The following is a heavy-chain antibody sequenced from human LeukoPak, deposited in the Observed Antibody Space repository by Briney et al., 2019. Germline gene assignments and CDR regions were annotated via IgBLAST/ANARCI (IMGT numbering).Heavy chain of an antibody. CDR2: IYPGDSDT. D-gene: IGHD6-13*01. CDR1: GYSFTSYW. V-gene: IGHV5-51*01. Sequence: GASVKISCKGSGYSFTSYWIGWVRQMPGKGLEWMGIIYPGDSDTRYSPSFQGQVTISADKSISTAYLQWSSLKASDTAMYYCARLGNSSSWYGYYWGQGTLVTVSS. CDR3: ARLGNSSSWYGYY. J-gene: IGHJ4*02.